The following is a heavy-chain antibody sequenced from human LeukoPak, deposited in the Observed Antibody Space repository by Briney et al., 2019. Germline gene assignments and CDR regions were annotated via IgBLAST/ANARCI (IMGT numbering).Heavy chain of an antibody. V-gene: IGHV3-23*01. CDR3: AKWGDYDILTGYYDSDY. CDR2: VSGRDDST. J-gene: IGHJ4*02. Sequence: PGGSLRLSCAASGFTFSHYAMSWVRQAPGKGLGGVSAVSGRDDSTYCADSVKGRFTISRDNSKNTLYLQMNSLRAEDTAVYYCAKWGDYDILTGYYDSDYWGQGTLVTVSS. D-gene: IGHD3-9*01. CDR1: GFTFSHYA.